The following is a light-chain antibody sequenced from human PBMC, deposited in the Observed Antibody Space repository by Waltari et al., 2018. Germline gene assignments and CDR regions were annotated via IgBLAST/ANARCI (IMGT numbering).Light chain of an antibody. J-gene: IGLJ1*01. Sequence: QSALTQPASVSGSPGQSITISCTGTSSDVGLSDYVSWYQHHPGKAPKLVIYDVSYRPSGISTRFSASKSGNTASLTISGLQAEDEADYYCTSYTGSSTRYVFGTGTKVTVL. CDR2: DVS. V-gene: IGLV2-14*01. CDR1: SSDVGLSDY. CDR3: TSYTGSSTRYV.